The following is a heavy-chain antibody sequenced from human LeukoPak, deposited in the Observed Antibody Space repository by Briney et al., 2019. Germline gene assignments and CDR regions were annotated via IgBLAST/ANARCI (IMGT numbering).Heavy chain of an antibody. V-gene: IGHV3-23*01. D-gene: IGHD3-22*01. Sequence: PGGSLRLSCAASGFTFSSYAMSWVRQAPGQELEWVSAISGSGGSTYYADSVKGRFTISRDNSKNTLYLQMNSLRAEDTAVYYCAKDSGYPSGYFDYWGQGTLVTVSS. CDR2: ISGSGGST. CDR3: AKDSGYPSGYFDY. J-gene: IGHJ4*02. CDR1: GFTFSSYA.